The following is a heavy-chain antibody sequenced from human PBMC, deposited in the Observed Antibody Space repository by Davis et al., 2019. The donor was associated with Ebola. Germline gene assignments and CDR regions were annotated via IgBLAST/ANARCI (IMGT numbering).Heavy chain of an antibody. D-gene: IGHD1-1*01. V-gene: IGHV3-73*01. CDR3: ARHWKSDGSAFDS. J-gene: IGHJ3*02. CDR1: GFTFSGSA. CDR2: IRSKANSYAT. Sequence: GESLKISCAASGFTFSGSAMHWVRQASGKGLEWVGRIRSKANSYATAYAASVKGRFTISRDDSKNTAYLQMNSLKTEDTAVYYCARHWKSDGSAFDSWGRGTMVTVSS.